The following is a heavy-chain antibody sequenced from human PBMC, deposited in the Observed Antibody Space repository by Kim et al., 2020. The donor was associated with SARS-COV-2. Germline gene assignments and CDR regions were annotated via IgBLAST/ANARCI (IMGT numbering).Heavy chain of an antibody. Sequence: GGSLRLSCAASGFTFSNHAINWVRQAPGKGLEWVSVIDGSGGGTFYADSVKGRFTISRDNSKNTVYLQMDSLRAEDTATYYCSNSLRAADYYGVDFWGQGTTVTVSS. CDR2: IDGSGGGT. CDR1: GFTFSNHA. CDR3: SNSLRAADYYGVDF. J-gene: IGHJ6*02. V-gene: IGHV3-23*01.